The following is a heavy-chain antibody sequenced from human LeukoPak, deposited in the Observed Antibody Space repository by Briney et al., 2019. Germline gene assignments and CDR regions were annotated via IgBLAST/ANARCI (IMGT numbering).Heavy chain of an antibody. CDR3: ARGGYCSSTSCYTDYYYMDV. J-gene: IGHJ6*03. D-gene: IGHD2-2*02. CDR1: GYTFTSYD. Sequence: ASVKVSCKASGYTFTSYDINWVRQATGQGLKWMGWMNPNSGNTGYAQKFQGRVTITRNTSISTAYMELSSLRSEDTAVYYCARGGYCSSTSCYTDYYYMDVWGKGTTVTVSS. V-gene: IGHV1-8*03. CDR2: MNPNSGNT.